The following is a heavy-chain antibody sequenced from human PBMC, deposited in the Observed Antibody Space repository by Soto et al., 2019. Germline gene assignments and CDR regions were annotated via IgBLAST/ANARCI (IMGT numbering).Heavy chain of an antibody. V-gene: IGHV3-23*01. CDR1: GFTFSSYA. J-gene: IGHJ1*01. CDR3: PKAMITFGGVIDSEYFQH. Sequence: PGGSLILSCAASGFTFSSYALSWVRQAPGKVMEWVSAISGSGGSTYYADSVKGRFTISRDNSKNTLYLQMNSLRAEDTAVYYCPKAMITFGGVIDSEYFQHWGQGTLVTVSS. D-gene: IGHD3-16*02. CDR2: ISGSGGST.